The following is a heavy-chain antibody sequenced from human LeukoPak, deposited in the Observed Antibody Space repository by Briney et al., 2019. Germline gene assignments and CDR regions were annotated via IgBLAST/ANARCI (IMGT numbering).Heavy chain of an antibody. D-gene: IGHD6-6*01. Sequence: PGGSLRLSCAASGFTFSDYMMNWVRQAPGKGLEWVSYTTSSSSYIYYADSVKGRFTISRDNARNSLYLQMDSLRAEDTAVYYCARLMSSSSHYLDLWGQGTLVTVSS. CDR2: TTSSSSYI. CDR1: GFTFSDYM. V-gene: IGHV3-21*01. J-gene: IGHJ4*02. CDR3: ARLMSSSSHYLDL.